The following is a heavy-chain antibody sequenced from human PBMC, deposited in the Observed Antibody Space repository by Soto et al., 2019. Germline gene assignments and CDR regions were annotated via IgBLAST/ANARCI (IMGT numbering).Heavy chain of an antibody. V-gene: IGHV3-48*02. J-gene: IGHJ4*02. CDR3: AKVLGWAFDS. Sequence: EVPLVESGGGSLQPGGSLMISCAASGFTFSTFSMSWVRQAPGRWLEWISYISGGGRPISYADSVKGRFTISRDNAKNSLYLQMDSLADEVTAVYYCAKVLGWAFDSWGQGTLVTVSS. CDR2: ISGGGRPI. D-gene: IGHD6-19*01. CDR1: GFTFSTFS.